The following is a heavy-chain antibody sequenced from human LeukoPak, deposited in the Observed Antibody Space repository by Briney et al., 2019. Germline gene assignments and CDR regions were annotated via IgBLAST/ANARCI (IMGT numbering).Heavy chain of an antibody. Sequence: GGSLRLSCAASGFTVSSNYMSWVRQAPGKGLEWVSVIYSGGSTYYADSVKGRFTISRDNSKNTLYLQMDSLRAEDTAVYYCARFCGSVLGFDPWGQGTLVTVSS. CDR2: IYSGGST. J-gene: IGHJ5*02. D-gene: IGHD3-10*01. CDR1: GFTVSSNY. CDR3: ARFCGSVLGFDP. V-gene: IGHV3-66*02.